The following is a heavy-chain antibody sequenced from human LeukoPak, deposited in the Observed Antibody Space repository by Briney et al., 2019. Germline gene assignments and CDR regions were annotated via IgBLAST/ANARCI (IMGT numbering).Heavy chain of an antibody. CDR1: GFTFTTYA. CDR3: ARGSSKGITGSRGGFDI. J-gene: IGHJ3*02. Sequence: GSLRLSCAASGFTFTTYAMHWVRQAPGKGLEYVSSVTSNGGSTYYADSVKGRFTISRDNSKNTVYLQMGSLTAEDMAVYYCARGSSKGITGSRGGFDIWGQGTMVTVSS. D-gene: IGHD1-20*01. V-gene: IGHV3-64*02. CDR2: VTSNGGST.